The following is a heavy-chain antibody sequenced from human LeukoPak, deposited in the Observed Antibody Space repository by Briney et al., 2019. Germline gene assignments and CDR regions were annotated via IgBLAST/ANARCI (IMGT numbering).Heavy chain of an antibody. J-gene: IGHJ4*02. CDR1: GGSISSGDYY. D-gene: IGHD3-22*01. V-gene: IGHV4-30-4*08. Sequence: PSETLSLTCTVSGGSISSGDYYWSWIRQPPGKGLEWIGYIYCSGSTYYNPSLKSRVTISVDTSKNQFSLKLSSVTAADTAVYYCARDSYDSSGYYDYWGQGTLVTVSS. CDR2: IYCSGST. CDR3: ARDSYDSSGYYDY.